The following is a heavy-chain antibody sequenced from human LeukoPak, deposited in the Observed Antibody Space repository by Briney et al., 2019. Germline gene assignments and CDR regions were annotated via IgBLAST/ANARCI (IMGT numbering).Heavy chain of an antibody. Sequence: SETLSLTCAVSGGSISSSIYFWGWIRQPPGKGLEWIGSIHHTGSTYYNPSLKSRVTISVDTSKNQFSLKLRSVTAADTAVYYCARVQSRLNWFDPWGQGTLVTVSS. CDR2: IHHTGST. CDR3: ARVQSRLNWFDP. V-gene: IGHV4-39*07. J-gene: IGHJ5*02. CDR1: GGSISSSIYF.